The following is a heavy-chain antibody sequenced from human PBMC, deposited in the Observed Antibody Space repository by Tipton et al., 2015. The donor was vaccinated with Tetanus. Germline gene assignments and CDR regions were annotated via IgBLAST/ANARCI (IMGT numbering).Heavy chain of an antibody. CDR1: GVSVRSYY. D-gene: IGHD2-2*01. Sequence: LRLSCTVSGVSVRSYYWSWIRQSPDKGLEWLGDVIYDGTSYYNPSLNSRVKISPDTSMNQVSLTLTSVTAADTALHYCARGVPYSTTMGSDWFDPWGQGTLVTVSS. V-gene: IGHV4-34*01. J-gene: IGHJ5*02. CDR3: ARGVPYSTTMGSDWFDP. CDR2: VIYDGTS.